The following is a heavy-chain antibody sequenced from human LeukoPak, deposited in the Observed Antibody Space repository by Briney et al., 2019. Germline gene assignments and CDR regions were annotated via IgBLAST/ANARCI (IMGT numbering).Heavy chain of an antibody. J-gene: IGHJ4*02. CDR1: GGSISSYY. D-gene: IGHD3-10*01. V-gene: IGHV4-59*08. CDR2: IYYSGST. CDR3: ASSRRVPGVSIGYFDS. Sequence: SETLSLTCTVSGGSISSYYWSWIRQPPGKGLEWIGYIYYSGSTNYNPSLKSRVIISVDTSKNQFSLKLSSVTAADTAVYYCASSRRVPGVSIGYFDSWGQGTLVTVSS.